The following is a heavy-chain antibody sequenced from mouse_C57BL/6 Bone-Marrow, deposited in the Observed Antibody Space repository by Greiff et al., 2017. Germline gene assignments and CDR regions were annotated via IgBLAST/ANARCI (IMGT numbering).Heavy chain of an antibody. V-gene: IGHV1-72*01. D-gene: IGHD1-1*01. CDR1: GYTFTSYW. J-gene: IGHJ1*03. CDR2: IDPNSGGT. Sequence: QVQLQQPGAELVKPGASVKLSCKASGYTFTSYWMHWVKQRPGRGLEWIGRIDPNSGGTKYNEKFKSKATLTVDKPSSTAYMQLSSLTSEDSAVYYCAREAVFSTSFSYWYFDVWGTGTTVTVSS. CDR3: AREAVFSTSFSYWYFDV.